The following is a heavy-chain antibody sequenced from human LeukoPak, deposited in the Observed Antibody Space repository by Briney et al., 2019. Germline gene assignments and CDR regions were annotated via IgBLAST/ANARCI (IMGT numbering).Heavy chain of an antibody. J-gene: IGHJ4*02. D-gene: IGHD5-12*01. CDR1: GYSISSGYY. CDR2: IYHSGST. V-gene: IGHV4-38-2*02. CDR3: ARARYSGYDYSY. Sequence: SETLSLTCTVSGYSISSGYYWGWIRQPPGKGLEWIGSIYHSGSTYYNPSLKSRVTISVDTSKNQFSLKLSSVTAADTAVYYCARARYSGYDYSYWGQGTLVTVSS.